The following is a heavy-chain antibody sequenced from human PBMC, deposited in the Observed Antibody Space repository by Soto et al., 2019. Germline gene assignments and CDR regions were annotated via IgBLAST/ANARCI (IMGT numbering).Heavy chain of an antibody. CDR1: GDSISSSRHY. J-gene: IGHJ3*02. Sequence: SETLSLTCTVSGDSISSSRHYWGWIRQPPGKGLEWIGCIYYNGNTYYSPSHKSRVTISVDTSKDQFSLNLSSMTAVDSAVYYCARPTSTDLRDPFDIWGQGIMVTVSS. CDR2: IYYNGNT. V-gene: IGHV4-39*01. CDR3: ARPTSTDLRDPFDI. D-gene: IGHD4-17*01.